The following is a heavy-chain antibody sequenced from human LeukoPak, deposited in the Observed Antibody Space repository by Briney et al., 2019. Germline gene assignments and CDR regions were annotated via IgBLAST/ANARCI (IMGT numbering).Heavy chain of an antibody. V-gene: IGHV3-33*01. Sequence: GRSLRLSCAASGFTFSSYGMHWVRQAPGKGLEWVAVIWYDGSNKYYADSVKGRFAISRDNFKNTLYLQMNSLRAEDTAVYYCARGDVGYCSSSSCSPLDHWVQGTLVTVSS. D-gene: IGHD2-2*01. CDR2: IWYDGSNK. CDR3: ARGDVGYCSSSSCSPLDH. CDR1: GFTFSSYG. J-gene: IGHJ4*02.